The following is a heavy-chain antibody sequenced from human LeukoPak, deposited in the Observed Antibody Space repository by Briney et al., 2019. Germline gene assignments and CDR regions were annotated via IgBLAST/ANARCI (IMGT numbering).Heavy chain of an antibody. Sequence: SETLSLTCTVSGGSISSYYWSWIRQPPGKGLEWIGYIYYSGSTNYNPSLKSRVTISVDTSKNQFSLKLSSVTAADTAVYYCARDFKGHTIFGVGNWFDPWGQGTLVTVSS. CDR3: ARDFKGHTIFGVGNWFDP. J-gene: IGHJ5*02. CDR1: GGSISSYY. D-gene: IGHD3-3*01. V-gene: IGHV4-59*01. CDR2: IYYSGST.